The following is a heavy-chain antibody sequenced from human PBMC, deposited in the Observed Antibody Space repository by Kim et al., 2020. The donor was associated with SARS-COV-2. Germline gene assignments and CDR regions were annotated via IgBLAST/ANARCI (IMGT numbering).Heavy chain of an antibody. Sequence: QYEDSVKGQFTISRDNAKTTIFLQMNSLTPDDTAVYYCARRDFWSTYPFDYWGQGTLVTVSS. V-gene: IGHV3-30*01. J-gene: IGHJ4*02. CDR3: ARRDFWSTYPFDY. D-gene: IGHD3-3*01.